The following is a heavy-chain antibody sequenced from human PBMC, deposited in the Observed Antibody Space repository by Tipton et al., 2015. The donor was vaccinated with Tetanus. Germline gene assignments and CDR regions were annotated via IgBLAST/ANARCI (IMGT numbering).Heavy chain of an antibody. CDR1: GFTFSTYT. CDR2: ISGTGNIV. D-gene: IGHD5-24*01. V-gene: IGHV3-21*01. Sequence: SLRLSCAASGFTFSTYTLNWVRQTPGKGLEWVSSISGTGNIVKDADSVRGRFTISRDNAKHSLFLQMNSLRVDDTAVYFCATTGRERWLPMIFDSWGRGTLVTVSS. J-gene: IGHJ4*01. CDR3: ATTGRERWLPMIFDS.